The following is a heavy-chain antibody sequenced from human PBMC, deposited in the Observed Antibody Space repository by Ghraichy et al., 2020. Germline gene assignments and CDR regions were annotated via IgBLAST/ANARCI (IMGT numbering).Heavy chain of an antibody. J-gene: IGHJ4*02. CDR3: ARDLGSGWYFDY. V-gene: IGHV3-7*01. Sequence: GGSLRLSCAASGFTFSGYWMSWVRQAPGKGLEWVANIKKDGSEKYYVDSVKGRFTISRDNAKNSLYLQMNSLRAEDTAVYYWARDLGSGWYFDYWGQGTLVTVSS. CDR1: GFTFSGYW. CDR2: IKKDGSEK. D-gene: IGHD6-19*01.